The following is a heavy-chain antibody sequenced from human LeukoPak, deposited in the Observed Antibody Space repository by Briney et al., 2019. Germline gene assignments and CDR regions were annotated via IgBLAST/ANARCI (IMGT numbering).Heavy chain of an antibody. CDR1: GGSISSYY. Sequence: SETLSLTCTVSGGSISSYYWSWIRQPAGKGLEWIGRIYTSGSTNYNPSLKSRVTMSVDTSKNQFSLKLSSVTAADTAVYYCARGRYGSGRGWFDPWGQGTLVTVSS. D-gene: IGHD3-10*01. CDR2: IYTSGST. CDR3: ARGRYGSGRGWFDP. V-gene: IGHV4-4*07. J-gene: IGHJ5*02.